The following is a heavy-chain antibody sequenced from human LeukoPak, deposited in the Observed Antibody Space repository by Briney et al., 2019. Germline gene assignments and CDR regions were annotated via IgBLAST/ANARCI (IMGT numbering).Heavy chain of an antibody. D-gene: IGHD6-19*01. V-gene: IGHV1-3*03. Sequence: ASVKVSCKASGYTFTDYALHWVRQAPGQSLEWMGWITTGRGETRYSKEFQRRITFTRDTSASTVYMDLSDLRSEDTAVYYCARGGKQWRGGNYFDSWGQGTLVAVSS. CDR3: ARGGKQWRGGNYFDS. J-gene: IGHJ4*02. CDR1: GYTFTDYA. CDR2: ITTGRGET.